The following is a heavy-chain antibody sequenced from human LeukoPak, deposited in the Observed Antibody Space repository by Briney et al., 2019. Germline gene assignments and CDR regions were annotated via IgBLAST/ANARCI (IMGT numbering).Heavy chain of an antibody. CDR2: IRTKAYGGTT. CDR3: TRGLSYYASGSYLY. J-gene: IGHJ4*02. D-gene: IGHD3-10*01. CDR1: GFTFGDYV. Sequence: GGSLRLSCTASGFTFGDYVMSWVRQAPGKGLEWVGFIRTKAYGGTTQYAASVKGRFTISRDDSINVAYLEMNSLQTEDTAMYYCTRGLSYYASGSYLYWGRGTLVTVSS. V-gene: IGHV3-49*04.